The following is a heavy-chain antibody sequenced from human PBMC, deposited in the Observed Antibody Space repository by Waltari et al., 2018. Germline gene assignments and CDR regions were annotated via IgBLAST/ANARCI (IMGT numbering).Heavy chain of an antibody. CDR2: IFSNDEK. D-gene: IGHD3-10*01. V-gene: IGHV2-26*01. Sequence: QVTLKESGPVLVKPTETLTLTCTVSGFSLSNARMGVSWIRQPPGKALEWLAHIFSNDEKSYSTSLKSRLTISKDTSKSQVVLTMTNMDPVDTATYYCARIVMVRGAPKSYYYYGMDVWGQGTTVTVSS. J-gene: IGHJ6*02. CDR1: GFSLSNARMG. CDR3: ARIVMVRGAPKSYYYYGMDV.